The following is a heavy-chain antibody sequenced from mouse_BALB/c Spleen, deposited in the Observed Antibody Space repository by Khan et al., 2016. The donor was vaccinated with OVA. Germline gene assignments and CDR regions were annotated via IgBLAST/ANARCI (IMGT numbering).Heavy chain of an antibody. CDR1: GYTFTSYV. Sequence: VQLQQPGPELVKPGASVKMSCKASGYTFTSYVMHWVKQKPGQGLEWIGYINPYNDGTKYNEKFKGKATLTSDKSSSTSYMVLSSLTSEDSAVYYCARSTYYGNPYAMDDWGQGTSVTVSS. J-gene: IGHJ4*01. CDR2: INPYNDGT. CDR3: ARSTYYGNPYAMDD. D-gene: IGHD2-10*01. V-gene: IGHV1S136*01.